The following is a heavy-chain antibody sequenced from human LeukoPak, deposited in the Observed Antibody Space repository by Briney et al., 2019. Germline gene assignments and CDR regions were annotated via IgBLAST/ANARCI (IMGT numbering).Heavy chain of an antibody. J-gene: IGHJ4*02. Sequence: GGSLGLSCVASGFTFSNLAMGWVRQAPGKGLEWVSVISDSGGTTYYADSVKGRFTISRDNSRNTLYLQMNSLRVDDTAVYYCAKDARRYSGWYFFDHWGQGTLVTVSS. CDR1: GFTFSNLA. CDR3: AKDARRYSGWYFFDH. V-gene: IGHV3-23*01. D-gene: IGHD6-19*01. CDR2: ISDSGGTT.